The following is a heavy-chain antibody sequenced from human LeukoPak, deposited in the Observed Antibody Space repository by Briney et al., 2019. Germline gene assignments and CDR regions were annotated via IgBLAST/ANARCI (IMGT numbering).Heavy chain of an antibody. J-gene: IGHJ6*02. CDR2: MNPNSGNT. CDR1: GYTFTSYD. Sequence: ASVKVSCKASGYTFTSYDINWVRQATGQGLEWMGWMNPNSGNTGYAQKFQGRVTMTRNTSISTAYMELSSARSEDTAVYYCARAKTTVTKYYYYYYGMDVWGQGTTVTVSS. CDR3: ARAKTTVTKYYYYYYGMDV. V-gene: IGHV1-8*01. D-gene: IGHD4-17*01.